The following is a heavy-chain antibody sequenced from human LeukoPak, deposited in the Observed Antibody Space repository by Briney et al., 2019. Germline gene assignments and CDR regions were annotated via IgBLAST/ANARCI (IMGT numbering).Heavy chain of an antibody. J-gene: IGHJ4*02. V-gene: IGHV4-59*01. CDR2: IHYGGSS. CDR1: GASISRYY. D-gene: IGHD1-26*01. Sequence: SETLSLTCTVSGASISRYYWSLIRQPPGKGLEWIGYIHYGGSSNYNPPLNSRVTISVDTSKNQSSLNLSSVTAADTARYCCACGNYYCFDYWGQGTLVTVSS. CDR3: ACGNYYCFDY.